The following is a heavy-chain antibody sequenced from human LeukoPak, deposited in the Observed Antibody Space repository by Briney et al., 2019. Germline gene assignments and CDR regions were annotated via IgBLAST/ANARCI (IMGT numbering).Heavy chain of an antibody. CDR3: ARQPGAGWLDP. D-gene: IGHD3-10*01. Sequence: GESLKISCRASGYSFASSWIGWARQMPGKGLEWMAIINPGDSDTRYSPSFQGQVTISADKSISTVYLQWGSLKASDTAMYYCARQPGAGWLDPWGQGTLFIVSS. J-gene: IGHJ5*02. CDR1: GYSFASSW. CDR2: INPGDSDT. V-gene: IGHV5-51*01.